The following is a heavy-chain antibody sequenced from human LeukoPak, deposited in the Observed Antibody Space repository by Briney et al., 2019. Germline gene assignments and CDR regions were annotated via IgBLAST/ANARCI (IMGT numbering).Heavy chain of an antibody. CDR2: IWYDRSNK. V-gene: IGHV3-33*01. CDR1: GFTFSSYA. Sequence: GGSLRLSCAASGFTFSSYAMHWVRQAPGKGLEWVAVIWYDRSNKYYADSVKGRFTISRDNSKNTLYLQMNSLRAEDTAVYYCARDGSYSSSWTYYYYYYGMDVWGQETTVTVSS. J-gene: IGHJ6*02. CDR3: ARDGSYSSSWTYYYYYYGMDV. D-gene: IGHD6-13*01.